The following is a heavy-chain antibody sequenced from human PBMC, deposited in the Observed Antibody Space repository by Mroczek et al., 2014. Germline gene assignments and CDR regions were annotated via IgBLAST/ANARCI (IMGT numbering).Heavy chain of an antibody. Sequence: QVQLVESGAEVKKPGASVKVSCKASGYTFTSYDINWVRQATGQGLEWMGWMNPNSGNTGYAQKFQGRVTMTRNTSISTAYMELSSLRSEDTAVYYCASGNIVVALGSDAFDIWGQGTMVTVSS. CDR1: GYTFTSYD. CDR2: MNPNSGNT. J-gene: IGHJ3*02. D-gene: IGHD2-2*01. V-gene: IGHV1-8*01. CDR3: ASGNIVVALGSDAFDI.